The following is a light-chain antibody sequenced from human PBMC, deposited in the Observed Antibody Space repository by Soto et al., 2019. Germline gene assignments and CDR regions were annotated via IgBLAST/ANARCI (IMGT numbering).Light chain of an antibody. CDR1: QNINHY. Sequence: DFLMTQSPSSLSASVGDRVTITCRANQNINHYLNWYQFKPEKAPKLLIYSTSNLRSGVPPRFSGNGSATEFTLTISTLQPEDSATYYCQQSYTTPRTFGQGSKLEIK. CDR2: STS. CDR3: QQSYTTPRT. V-gene: IGKV1-39*01. J-gene: IGKJ2*01.